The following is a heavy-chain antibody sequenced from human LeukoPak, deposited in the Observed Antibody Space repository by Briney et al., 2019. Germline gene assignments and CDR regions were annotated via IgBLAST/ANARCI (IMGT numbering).Heavy chain of an antibody. CDR3: ARSLGYCTGATCYSFDS. J-gene: IGHJ4*02. CDR2: IYHSEST. V-gene: IGHV4-39*01. Sequence: SETLSLTCAVSGDSINSRSYYWAWIRQPPGKGLEWIGSIYHSESTYYNPSLKSRVTISLDTSKNQFSLTVNSVTAADTAVYYCARSLGYCTGATCYSFDSWGQGTLVTVSS. CDR1: GDSINSRSYY. D-gene: IGHD2-8*02.